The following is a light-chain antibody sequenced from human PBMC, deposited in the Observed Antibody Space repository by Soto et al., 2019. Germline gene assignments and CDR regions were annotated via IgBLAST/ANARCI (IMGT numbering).Light chain of an antibody. V-gene: IGKV1-39*01. J-gene: IGKJ3*01. CDR3: QQSYSLSFT. CDR1: QSITRH. Sequence: DFPMTQSPSSLSASVGDSVTITCRASQSITRHLNWYQQKPGKAPKRLIYGSSTLQSGVPSRFSGSGSGTDFTLTISSLQPEDFAIYYCQQSYSLSFTFGPGTKVDIK. CDR2: GSS.